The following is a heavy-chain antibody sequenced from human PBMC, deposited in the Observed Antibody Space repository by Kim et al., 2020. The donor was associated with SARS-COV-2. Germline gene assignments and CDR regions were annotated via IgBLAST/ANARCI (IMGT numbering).Heavy chain of an antibody. J-gene: IGHJ4*02. Sequence: ADSVKGRFTISRDNAKNTLYLQMNSLRAEDTAVYYCARVEYSSSFVSLDYWGQGTLVTVSS. V-gene: IGHV3-74*01. CDR3: ARVEYSSSFVSLDY. D-gene: IGHD6-6*01.